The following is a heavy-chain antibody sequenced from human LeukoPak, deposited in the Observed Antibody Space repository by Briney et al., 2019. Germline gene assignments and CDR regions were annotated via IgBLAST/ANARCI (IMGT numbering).Heavy chain of an antibody. Sequence: ASVKVSCKASGGTFSSYAISWVRQAPGQGLEWMGRIIPILGIANYAQKFQGRVTITADKSTSTAYMELSSLRSEDTAVYYCARALRYFDWFPAADAFDIWGQGTLVTVSS. J-gene: IGHJ3*02. D-gene: IGHD3-9*01. CDR2: IIPILGIA. CDR1: GGTFSSYA. CDR3: ARALRYFDWFPAADAFDI. V-gene: IGHV1-69*04.